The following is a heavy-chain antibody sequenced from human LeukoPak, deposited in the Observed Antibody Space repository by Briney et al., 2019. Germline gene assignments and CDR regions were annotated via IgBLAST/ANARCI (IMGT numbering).Heavy chain of an antibody. V-gene: IGHV3-23*01. CDR1: RFTFSTYS. D-gene: IGHD6-13*01. J-gene: IGHJ4*02. CDR2: LSGSGGRT. CDR3: AKDGYSSSRYALLNYFDY. Sequence: GGSLRLSCAASRFTFSTYSMNWVRQAPGKGLEWVSGLSGSGGRTYYADSVKGRFTISRDNSKNTLFLQMNSLRAEDTAIYYCAKDGYSSSRYALLNYFDYWGQGTLVTVSS.